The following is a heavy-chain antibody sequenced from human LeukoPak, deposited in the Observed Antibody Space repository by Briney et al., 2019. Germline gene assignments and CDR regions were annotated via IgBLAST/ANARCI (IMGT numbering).Heavy chain of an antibody. CDR1: GYTFSTYG. J-gene: IGHJ3*01. Sequence: ASVKVSCKASGYTFSTYGISWVRQAPGQGLEWMGWISAYKGNTYYAQKLQGKVTMTTDTSTSTAYMELRSLRSDDTAIYYCARDLYYYGSGSYYDVFDVWGQGTMVTVSS. D-gene: IGHD3-10*01. CDR3: ARDLYYYGSGSYYDVFDV. CDR2: ISAYKGNT. V-gene: IGHV1-18*01.